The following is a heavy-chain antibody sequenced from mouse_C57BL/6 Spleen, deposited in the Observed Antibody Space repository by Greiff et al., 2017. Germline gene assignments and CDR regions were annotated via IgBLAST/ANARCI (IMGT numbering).Heavy chain of an antibody. J-gene: IGHJ3*01. CDR2: IYPSDSET. Sequence: VQLQQPGAELVRPGSSVKLSCKASGYTFTSYWMDWVKQRPGQGLEWIGNIYPSDSETHYNQKFKDKATLTVDKSSSTAYMQLSSLTSEDSAGYYGARIIYYGSSSAYWGQGTLVTVSA. CDR3: ARIIYYGSSSAY. V-gene: IGHV1-61*01. D-gene: IGHD1-1*01. CDR1: GYTFTSYW.